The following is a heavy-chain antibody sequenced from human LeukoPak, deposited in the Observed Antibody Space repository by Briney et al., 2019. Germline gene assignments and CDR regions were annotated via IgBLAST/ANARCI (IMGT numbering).Heavy chain of an antibody. CDR1: GYTFTSYG. D-gene: IGHD1-26*01. J-gene: IGHJ4*02. CDR3: ARGRRWELPDY. CDR2: ISAYNGNT. V-gene: IGHV1-18*01. Sequence: GASVKVSCKASGYTFTSYGISWVRQAPGQGLEWMGWISAYNGNTNYAQKLQGRVTMTRNTSISTAYMELSSLRSEDTAVYYCARGRRWELPDYWGQGTLVTVSS.